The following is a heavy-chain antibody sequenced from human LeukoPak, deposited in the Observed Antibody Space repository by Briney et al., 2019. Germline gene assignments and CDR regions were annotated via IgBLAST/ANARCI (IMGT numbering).Heavy chain of an antibody. CDR3: AVRIAAAGTSSWFDP. CDR2: INHSGST. J-gene: IGHJ5*02. V-gene: IGHV4-34*01. D-gene: IGHD6-13*01. Sequence: PSETLSLTCAVYGGSFSGYYWSWIRQPPGKGLEWIGEINHSGSTNYNPSLKSRVTISVDTSKNQFSLKLSSVTAADTAVYYCAVRIAAAGTSSWFDPWGQGTLVTVSS. CDR1: GGSFSGYY.